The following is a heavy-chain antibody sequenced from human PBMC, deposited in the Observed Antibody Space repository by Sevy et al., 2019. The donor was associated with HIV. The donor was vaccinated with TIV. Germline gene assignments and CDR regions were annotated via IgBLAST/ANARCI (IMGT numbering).Heavy chain of an antibody. D-gene: IGHD2-2*01. CDR2: INHSGST. J-gene: IGHJ5*02. CDR1: GGSFSGYY. V-gene: IGHV4-34*01. CDR3: ARAVPAAILLIWFDP. Sequence: SETLSLTCAVYGGSFSGYYWSWIRQPPGKGLEWIGEINHSGSTNYNPSLKSRVTISVDTSKNQFSLKLSSVTAADTAVYYCARAVPAAILLIWFDPWGQGTLVTVSS.